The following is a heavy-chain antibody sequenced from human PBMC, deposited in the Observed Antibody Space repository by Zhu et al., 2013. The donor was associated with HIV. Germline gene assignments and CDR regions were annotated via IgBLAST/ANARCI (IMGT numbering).Heavy chain of an antibody. CDR3: ARDWGFWGLDPFDI. J-gene: IGHJ3*02. CDR2: MDYDGGRE. V-gene: IGHV3-33*01. CDR1: GFTFSSYG. Sequence: VQLVESGGGVVQPGRSLRLSCAASGFTFSSYGMHWVRQAPGKGPEWVAGMDYDGGREYHADSVKGRFTISRDIPKSTLYLQMNNLRDEDTAVYYCARDWGFWGLDPFDIWGQGTVVTVSS. D-gene: IGHD3-16*01.